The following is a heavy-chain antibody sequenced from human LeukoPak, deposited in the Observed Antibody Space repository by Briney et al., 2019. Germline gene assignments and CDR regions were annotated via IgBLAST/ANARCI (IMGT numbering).Heavy chain of an antibody. Sequence: ASVKVSCKVSGYTLTELSMHWVRQAPGKGLEWMGGFDPEDGETIYAQKFQGRVTMTEDTSTDTAYMELSSLRSEDTAVYYCAREDYDFWSGYYIPAGRDRPTFDYWGQGTLVTVSS. J-gene: IGHJ4*02. D-gene: IGHD3-3*01. CDR1: GYTLTELS. V-gene: IGHV1-24*01. CDR2: FDPEDGET. CDR3: AREDYDFWSGYYIPAGRDRPTFDY.